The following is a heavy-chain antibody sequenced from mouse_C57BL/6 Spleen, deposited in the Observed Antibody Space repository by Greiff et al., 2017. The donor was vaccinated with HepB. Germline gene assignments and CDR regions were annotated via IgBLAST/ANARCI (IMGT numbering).Heavy chain of an antibody. CDR2: ISDGGSYT. V-gene: IGHV5-4*03. CDR1: GFTFSSYA. D-gene: IGHD1-1*01. J-gene: IGHJ2*01. CDR3: ARYTTVVFDY. Sequence: EVKLVESGGGLVKPGGSLKLSCAASGFTFSSYAMSWVRQTPEKRLEWVATISDGGSYTYYPDNVKGRFTFSRDNAKNNLYLQMSHLKSEDTAMYYCARYTTVVFDYWGQGTTLTVSS.